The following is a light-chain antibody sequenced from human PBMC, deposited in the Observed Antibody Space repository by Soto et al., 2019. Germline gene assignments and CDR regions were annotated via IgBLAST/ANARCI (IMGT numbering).Light chain of an antibody. Sequence: EIVLTQSPGTLSLSPGERATLSCRASQSVSSSYLAWYQQKPGQAPRLLIYGASSRATGIPDRFSGSGSGTDFTLTSSRLEPEDFAVYYCQQYGSSPYTFCQGTKLEIK. J-gene: IGKJ2*01. CDR1: QSVSSSY. CDR2: GAS. V-gene: IGKV3-20*01. CDR3: QQYGSSPYT.